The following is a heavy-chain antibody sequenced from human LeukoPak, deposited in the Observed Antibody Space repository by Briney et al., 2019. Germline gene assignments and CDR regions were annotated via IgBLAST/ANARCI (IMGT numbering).Heavy chain of an antibody. CDR3: ARDTQGIMITFGAVDFDY. CDR2: ISYDGSDK. D-gene: IGHD3-16*01. J-gene: IGHJ4*02. V-gene: IGHV3-30-3*01. Sequence: GRSLRLSCAASGFTFSSYAMHWVRQAPGKGLEWVAVISYDGSDKYYADSVKGRFTISRDNSKNTLYLQMSSLRAEDTAVYYCARDTQGIMITFGAVDFDYWGQGTLVTVSS. CDR1: GFTFSSYA.